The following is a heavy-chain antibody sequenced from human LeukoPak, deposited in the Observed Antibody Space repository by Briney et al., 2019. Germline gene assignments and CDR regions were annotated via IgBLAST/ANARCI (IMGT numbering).Heavy chain of an antibody. CDR3: ARALCTNGVCYYYYYMDV. Sequence: GASVKVSCKASGYTFTSYGISWVRQAPGQGLEWMGWISAYNGNTNYAQKLQGRVTMTTDTSTSTAYMELRSLRSDDTAVYYCARALCTNGVCYYYYYMDVWGKGTTVTVSS. CDR1: GYTFTSYG. J-gene: IGHJ6*03. D-gene: IGHD2-8*01. CDR2: ISAYNGNT. V-gene: IGHV1-18*01.